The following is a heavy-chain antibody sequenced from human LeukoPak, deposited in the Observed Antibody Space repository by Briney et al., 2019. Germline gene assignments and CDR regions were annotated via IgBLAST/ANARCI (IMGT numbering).Heavy chain of an antibody. CDR1: GYTFTSYG. CDR2: ISAYNGNT. V-gene: IGHV1-18*01. D-gene: IGHD3-22*01. CDR3: ASRYYYDSSENAFGI. J-gene: IGHJ3*02. Sequence: WASVKVSCKASGYTFTSYGISWVRQAPGQGLEWMGWISAYNGNTNYAQKLQGRVTMTTDTSTSTAYMELRSLRSDDTAVYYCASRYYYDSSENAFGIWGQGTMVTVSS.